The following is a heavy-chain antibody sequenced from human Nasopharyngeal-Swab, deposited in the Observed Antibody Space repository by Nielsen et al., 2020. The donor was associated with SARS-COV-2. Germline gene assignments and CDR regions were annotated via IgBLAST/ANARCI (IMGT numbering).Heavy chain of an antibody. CDR3: AREIITIFGVVIPNWFDP. Sequence: LRLSCTVSGGSISSSSYYWGWIRQPPGKGLEWIGSIYYSGSTYYNPSLKSRVTISVDTSKNQFSLKLSSVTAADTAVYYCAREIITIFGVVIPNWFDPWGQGTLVTVS. V-gene: IGHV4-39*02. CDR1: GGSISSSSYY. J-gene: IGHJ5*02. D-gene: IGHD3-3*01. CDR2: IYYSGST.